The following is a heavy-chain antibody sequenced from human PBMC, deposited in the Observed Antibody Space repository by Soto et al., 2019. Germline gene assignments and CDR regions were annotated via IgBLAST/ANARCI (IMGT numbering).Heavy chain of an antibody. CDR3: ARDPSGVVITYGMDV. V-gene: IGHV1-3*05. CDR2: INAGNGNT. J-gene: IGHJ6*02. Sequence: QVQLVQSGAEEKKPGASVKVSCKASGYTFTSYAMHWVRQAPGQRLEWMGWINAGNGNTKYSQKFQGRVTITRDTSXITAYMELSSLRSEDTAVYYCARDPSGVVITYGMDVWGQGTTVTVSS. D-gene: IGHD3-3*01. CDR1: GYTFTSYA.